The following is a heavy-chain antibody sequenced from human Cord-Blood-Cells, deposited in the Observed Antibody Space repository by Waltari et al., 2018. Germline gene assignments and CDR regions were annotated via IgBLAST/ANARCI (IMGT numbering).Heavy chain of an antibody. V-gene: IGHV5-51*03. Sequence: EVQLVQSGAEVQKPGEPLQTPCTRSGYTFTSSWIARSRQLPRKGLEWMGIIYPGDSDTRYSPSFQGQVTISADKSISTAYLQWSSLKASDTAMYYCARRGLTGTTYYYGMDVWGQGTTVTVSS. J-gene: IGHJ6*02. D-gene: IGHD1-7*01. CDR1: GYTFTSSW. CDR3: ARRGLTGTTYYYGMDV. CDR2: IYPGDSDT.